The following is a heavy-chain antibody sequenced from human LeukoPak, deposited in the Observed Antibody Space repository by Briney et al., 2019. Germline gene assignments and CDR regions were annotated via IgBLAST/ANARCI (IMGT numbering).Heavy chain of an antibody. CDR1: GFTFSNAW. CDR3: ATDGQHAFDC. J-gene: IGHJ4*02. CDR2: IKSKTDSGTT. Sequence: GGSLRLSCAASGFTFSNAWMSWVRQAPGKGLEWVGRIKSKTDSGTTDYAAPVIGRFTISRDDSKNTLYLQMNSLKTEDTAVYYYATDGQHAFDCWGQGTLVTVSS. V-gene: IGHV3-15*01. D-gene: IGHD5-18*01.